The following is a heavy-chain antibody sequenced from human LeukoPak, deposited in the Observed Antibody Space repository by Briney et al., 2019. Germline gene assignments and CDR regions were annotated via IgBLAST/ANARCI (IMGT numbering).Heavy chain of an antibody. J-gene: IGHJ4*02. V-gene: IGHV3-73*01. Sequence: GGSLRLSCAASGLVHAVCSLLCARQTSGRGREWISCVRSRDKNYATIYGESARGRFTISRDDSRNTASLQMNSLNTEDTAVYYFRHIEYVAPDSWGQGTLVTVSS. CDR3: RHIEYVAPDS. CDR1: GLVHAVCS. CDR2: VRSRDKNYAT. D-gene: IGHD2-21*01.